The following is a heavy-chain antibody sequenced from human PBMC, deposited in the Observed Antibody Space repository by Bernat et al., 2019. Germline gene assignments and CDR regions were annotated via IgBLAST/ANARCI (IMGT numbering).Heavy chain of an antibody. CDR2: INAGNGNT. Sequence: QVQLVQSGAEVKKPGASVKVSCKASGYTFTSYAMHWVRQAPGQRLEWMGWINAGNGNTKYSQKFQGRVTITRDTSASTAYMELSSLRSEDTAVYYCARDRLIAAAVHDAFDIWGQGTMVTVSS. J-gene: IGHJ3*02. V-gene: IGHV1-3*01. D-gene: IGHD6-13*01. CDR1: GYTFTSYA. CDR3: ARDRLIAAAVHDAFDI.